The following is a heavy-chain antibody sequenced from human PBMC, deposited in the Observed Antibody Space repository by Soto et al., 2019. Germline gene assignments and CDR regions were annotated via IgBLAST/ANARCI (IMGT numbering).Heavy chain of an antibody. CDR3: ARDPQKYYDFWSGYFDY. V-gene: IGHV1-18*01. CDR1: GYTFTSYG. Sequence: QVQLVQSGAEVKKPGASVKVSCKASGYTFTSYGISWVRQAPGQGLEWMGWISAYNGNTNYAQKLQGRVTMTTDTSTSTAYMELRSLRSDDTAVYYCARDPQKYYDFWSGYFDYWGQGTLVTVSS. D-gene: IGHD3-3*01. J-gene: IGHJ4*02. CDR2: ISAYNGNT.